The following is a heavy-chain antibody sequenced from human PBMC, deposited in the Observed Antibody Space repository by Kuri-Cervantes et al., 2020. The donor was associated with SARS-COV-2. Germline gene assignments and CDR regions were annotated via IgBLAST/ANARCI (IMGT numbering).Heavy chain of an antibody. D-gene: IGHD3-22*01. J-gene: IGHJ4*02. CDR1: GYTFTSYG. V-gene: IGHV1-18*01. CDR2: ISAYNGNT. CDR3: ARDRGKAAYYYDSSGYFY. Sequence: ASVKVSCKASGYTFTSYGISWVRQAPGQGPEWMGWISAYNGNTNYAQKLQGRVTMTTDTSTSTAYMELRSLRSDDTAVYYCARDRGKAAYYYDSSGYFYWGQGTLVTVSS.